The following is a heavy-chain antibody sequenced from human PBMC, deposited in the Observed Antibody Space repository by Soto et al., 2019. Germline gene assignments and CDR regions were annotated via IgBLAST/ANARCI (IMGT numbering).Heavy chain of an antibody. J-gene: IGHJ1*01. CDR2: IYYSGST. V-gene: IGHV4-39*07. Sequence: PSETLSLTCSVSGGSINISSYFWVWARQPPGKGLEWIGSIYYSGSTYYNPSLRSRVTISVDTSKNTLYLQMNSLRADDTAVYYCAKAEGSSYGTEYSQHWGQGTLVTVSS. CDR3: AKAEGSSYGTEYSQH. CDR1: GGSINISSYF. D-gene: IGHD6-13*01.